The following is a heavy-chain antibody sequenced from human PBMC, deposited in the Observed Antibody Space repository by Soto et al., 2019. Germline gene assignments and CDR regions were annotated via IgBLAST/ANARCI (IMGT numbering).Heavy chain of an antibody. V-gene: IGHV1-18*01. CDR3: ARDNSVYGDYSY. D-gene: IGHD4-17*01. Sequence: ASVKVSCKASGYTFTSYGISRVRQAPGQGLEWMGWISAYNGNTNYAQKLQGRVTRTTDTSTSTAYMELRSLRSDDTAVYYCARDNSVYGDYSYWGQGTLVTVSS. CDR1: GYTFTSYG. CDR2: ISAYNGNT. J-gene: IGHJ4*02.